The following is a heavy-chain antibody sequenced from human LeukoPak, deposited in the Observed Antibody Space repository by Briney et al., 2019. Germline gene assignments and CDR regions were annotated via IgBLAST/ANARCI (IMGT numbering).Heavy chain of an antibody. J-gene: IGHJ4*02. CDR2: INHSGST. CDR3: ARVIGYCSSTSCYGSSDFDY. Sequence: PSETLSLTCAVYGGSFSGYYWSWIRQPPGKGLEWIGEINHSGSTNYNPSLKSRVTIPVDTSKNQFSLKLSSVTAADTAVYYCARVIGYCSSTSCYGSSDFDYWGQGTLVTVSS. CDR1: GGSFSGYY. V-gene: IGHV4-34*01. D-gene: IGHD2-2*03.